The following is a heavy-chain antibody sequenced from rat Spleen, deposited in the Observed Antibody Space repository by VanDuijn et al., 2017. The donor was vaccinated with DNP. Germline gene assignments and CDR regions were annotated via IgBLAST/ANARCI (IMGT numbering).Heavy chain of an antibody. Sequence: EVQLQESGPGLVKPSQSLSLTCSVTGYSITSNYWGWIRKFPGNKMEWIGYINYSGSTGYNPSLKSRISITRDTSKSQFFLQLNSVTTEDTATYYCARGVSSYYGYNSYWYFDFWGPGTMVTVSS. V-gene: IGHV3-1*01. D-gene: IGHD1-9*01. CDR2: INYSGST. CDR1: GYSITSNY. CDR3: ARGVSSYYGYNSYWYFDF. J-gene: IGHJ1*01.